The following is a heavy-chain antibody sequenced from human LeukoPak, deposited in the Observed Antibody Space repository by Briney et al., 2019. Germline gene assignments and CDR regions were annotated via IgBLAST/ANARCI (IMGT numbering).Heavy chain of an antibody. CDR2: ISAYNGNT. Sequence: ASVKVSCKASGYTFTSYGISWVRQAPGQGLEWMGWISAYNGNTNYAQKLQGRVTMTTDTSTSTAYMELRSLRSDDTAVYYCARGPSGSRSGSWYWYPDYWGQGTLVTVSS. CDR1: GYTFTSYG. D-gene: IGHD6-13*01. CDR3: ARGPSGSRSGSWYWYPDY. J-gene: IGHJ4*02. V-gene: IGHV1-18*01.